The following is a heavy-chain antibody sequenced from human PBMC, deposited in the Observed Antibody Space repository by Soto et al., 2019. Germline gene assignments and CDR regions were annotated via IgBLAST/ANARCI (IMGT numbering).Heavy chain of an antibody. J-gene: IGHJ5*02. CDR2: FDREDGET. D-gene: IGHD1-26*01. Sequence: LVKVSCKVSGYPLTVLSMHRLRQAPGKGLEWMAAFDREDGETIYAQKFQGRVTMTEDTSTDTAYMEVGGLRSEDTALYYCATAVSRVRATFGPWGQGTLVTVSS. CDR3: ATAVSRVRATFGP. V-gene: IGHV1-24*01. CDR1: GYPLTVLS.